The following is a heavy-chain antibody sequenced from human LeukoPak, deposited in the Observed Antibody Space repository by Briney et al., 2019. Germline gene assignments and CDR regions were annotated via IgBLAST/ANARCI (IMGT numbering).Heavy chain of an antibody. CDR2: INPNSGGT. CDR1: GYTFTGYY. Sequence: ASVKVSCKASGYTFTGYYMHWVRQAPRQGLEWMGWINPNSGGTNYAQKFQGRVTMTRDTSISTAYMELSRLRPDDTAVYYCARQFDDPYGPPFTGFLKNWFDPWGQGTLVTVSS. CDR3: ARQFDDPYGPPFTGFLKNWFDP. J-gene: IGHJ5*02. V-gene: IGHV1-2*02. D-gene: IGHD3-10*01.